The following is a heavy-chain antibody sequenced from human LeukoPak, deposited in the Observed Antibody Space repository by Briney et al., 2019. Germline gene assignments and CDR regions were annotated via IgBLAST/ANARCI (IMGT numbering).Heavy chain of an antibody. CDR2: INPNSGGT. V-gene: IGHV1-2*02. J-gene: IGHJ6*03. Sequence: ASVKVSCKASGYTFTCYYMHWVRQAPGQGLEGMGWINPNSGGTNYAQKFQGRVTMTTDTSTSTAYMELRSLRSDDTAVYYCARANSDYGDYVVYYYYYMDVWGKGTTVTVSS. CDR1: GYTFTCYY. CDR3: ARANSDYGDYVVYYYYYMDV. D-gene: IGHD4-17*01.